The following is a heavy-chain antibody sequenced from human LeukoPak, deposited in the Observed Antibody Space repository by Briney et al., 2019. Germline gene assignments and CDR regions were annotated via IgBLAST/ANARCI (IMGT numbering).Heavy chain of an antibody. Sequence: GESLRLSCVASGFILSTYWMRWVRQAPGKGMEWVASIKQDGSEKLYVDSVRGRFTTSRDNAKNSVYLQMNSLRAEYTAVYYCARDAGRSAYGMCDYWGQGTLVTVSS. V-gene: IGHV3-7*03. CDR3: ARDAGRSAYGMCDY. D-gene: IGHD5-12*01. CDR1: GFILSTYW. CDR2: IKQDGSEK. J-gene: IGHJ4*02.